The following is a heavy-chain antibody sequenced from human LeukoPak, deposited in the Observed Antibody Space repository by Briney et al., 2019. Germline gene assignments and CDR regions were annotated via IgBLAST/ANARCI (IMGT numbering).Heavy chain of an antibody. Sequence: GGSLRLSCEASGFFFSGSSMNWVRQAPGQGLEWVSSITDDGAPTYYADSVKGRFTISRDNSKNTLLLIMDSLRIDDTGLYFCTREGGVGAADAGFWGQGTLVAVSS. CDR2: ITDDGAPT. V-gene: IGHV3-21*06. J-gene: IGHJ4*02. CDR3: TREGGVGAADAGF. CDR1: GFFFSGSS. D-gene: IGHD1-26*01.